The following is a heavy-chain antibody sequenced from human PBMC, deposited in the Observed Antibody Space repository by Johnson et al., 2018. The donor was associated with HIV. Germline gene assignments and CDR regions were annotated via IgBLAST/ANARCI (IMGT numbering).Heavy chain of an antibody. CDR3: ARIRVAVITEVGAFDI. CDR1: GFTFSSYG. CDR2: IYSGGST. D-gene: IGHD3-22*01. Sequence: QVQLVESGGGVVQPGGSLRLSCAASGFTFSSYGMHWVRQAPGKGLEWVSVIYSGGSTYYADSVKGRFTISRDNSKNTLYLQMNSLRAEDTAVYFCARIRVAVITEVGAFDIWGQGTMVSVSS. V-gene: IGHV3-NL1*01. J-gene: IGHJ3*02.